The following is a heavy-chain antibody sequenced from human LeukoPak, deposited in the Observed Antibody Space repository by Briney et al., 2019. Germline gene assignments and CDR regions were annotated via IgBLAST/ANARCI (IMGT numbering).Heavy chain of an antibody. D-gene: IGHD5-18*01. CDR2: IKEDEIEI. V-gene: IGHV3-7*01. Sequence: GSLRLSCAASGFAFNSQTMSWVRQAPGKGLEWVASIKEDEIEIHYVDSMKGRFTISRDNAKGSLYLQMNSLRVEDTAVYYCARDRRYSYGYSDYWGQGTLVTVSS. CDR1: GFAFNSQT. J-gene: IGHJ4*02. CDR3: ARDRRYSYGYSDY.